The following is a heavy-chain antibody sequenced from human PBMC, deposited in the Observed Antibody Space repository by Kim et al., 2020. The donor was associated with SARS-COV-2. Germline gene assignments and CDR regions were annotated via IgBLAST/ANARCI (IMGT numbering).Heavy chain of an antibody. CDR1: GFTFSSYW. CDR3: ARDLVSPLIAVAGIYFDY. V-gene: IGHV3-7*01. Sequence: GGSLRLSCAASGFTFSSYWMSWVRQAPGKGLEWVANIKQDGSEKYYVDSVKGRFTISRDNAKNSLYLQMNSLRAEDTAVYYCARDLVSPLIAVAGIYFDYWGQGTLVTVSS. J-gene: IGHJ4*02. D-gene: IGHD6-19*01. CDR2: IKQDGSEK.